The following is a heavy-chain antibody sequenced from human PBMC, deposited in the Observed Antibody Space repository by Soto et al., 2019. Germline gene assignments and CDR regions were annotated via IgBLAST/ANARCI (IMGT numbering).Heavy chain of an antibody. CDR2: ISYDGSNK. CDR3: AKDEAYCGGDCYWH. J-gene: IGHJ4*02. V-gene: IGHV3-30*18. CDR1: GFTFSSYG. D-gene: IGHD2-21*01. Sequence: PGGSLRLSCAASGFTFSSYGMHWVRQAPGKGLEWVAVISYDGSNKYYADSVKGRFTISRDNSKNALYLQMNSLRAEDTAVYYCAKDEAYCGGDCYWHWGQGTLVTVSS.